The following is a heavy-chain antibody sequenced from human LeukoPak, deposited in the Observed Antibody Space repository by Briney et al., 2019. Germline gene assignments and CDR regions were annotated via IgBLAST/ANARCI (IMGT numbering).Heavy chain of an antibody. CDR1: GYSFTSHW. CDR3: ASAIAVAGPDTFDI. J-gene: IGHJ3*02. CDR2: IYPSDSDT. V-gene: IGHV5-51*01. D-gene: IGHD6-19*01. Sequence: GEALQISCKGSGYSFTSHWIGWVRQMSGKGREWMGIIYPSDSDTRYSPSYQGQVTISADKSISTAYLQWSSLKASDTAMYYCASAIAVAGPDTFDIWGQGTMVTVSS.